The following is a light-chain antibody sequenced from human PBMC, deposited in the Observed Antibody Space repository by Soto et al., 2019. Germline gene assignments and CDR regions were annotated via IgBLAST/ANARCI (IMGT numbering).Light chain of an antibody. CDR1: QSLNRN. CDR3: QHYSDSPPAFP. Sequence: EILMTQSPATLSVSPGERATLSCRASQSLNRNLAWYQQKPGQAPRLIIYGASTRASGIPASFSGSGSGTEYTLTISSLQSEDFALYFCQHYSDSPPAFPFGPGTKVDL. V-gene: IGKV3D-15*01. CDR2: GAS. J-gene: IGKJ3*01.